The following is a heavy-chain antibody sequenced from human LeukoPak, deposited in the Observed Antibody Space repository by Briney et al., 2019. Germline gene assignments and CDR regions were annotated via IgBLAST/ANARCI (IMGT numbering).Heavy chain of an antibody. J-gene: IGHJ4*02. Sequence: SETLSLTCAVYGVSFSGYYWSWIRQPPGKGLEWIGEINHGGSTNYNPSLKSRVTILVDTSTNQFSLKLSSVTAVDTAVCYCARGREYKRMFDYWGQGTLVTVSS. CDR2: INHGGST. V-gene: IGHV4-34*01. D-gene: IGHD1-1*01. CDR3: ARGREYKRMFDY. CDR1: GVSFSGYY.